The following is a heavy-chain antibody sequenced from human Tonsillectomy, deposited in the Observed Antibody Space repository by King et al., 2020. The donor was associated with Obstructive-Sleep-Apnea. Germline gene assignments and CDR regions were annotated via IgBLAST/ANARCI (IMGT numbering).Heavy chain of an antibody. D-gene: IGHD2-15*01. CDR1: GYTLTELS. J-gene: IGHJ6*02. V-gene: IGHV1-24*01. Sequence: QLVQSGAEVKKPGASVKVSCKVSGYTLTELSMHWVRQAPGKGLEWMGGFDPEDGETIYAQKFQGRVTMTEDTSTDTAYMELSSLRSEDTAVYYCATGGVSRGSPYSYYGMDVWGQGTTVTVSS. CDR3: ATGGVSRGSPYSYYGMDV. CDR2: FDPEDGET.